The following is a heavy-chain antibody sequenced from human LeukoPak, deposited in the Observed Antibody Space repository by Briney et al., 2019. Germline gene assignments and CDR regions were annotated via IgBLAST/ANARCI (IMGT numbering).Heavy chain of an antibody. CDR2: VYYSRTT. D-gene: IGHD3-10*01. J-gene: IGHJ5*02. Sequence: SETLSLTCTVSGGSISSFYWSWIRQPPGKGLEWIGCVYYSRTTNYNPSLKSRATISGDTSKNQFSLKLSSVTAADTAVYYCARDLRVADYYGSGAGGWFDPWGQGTLVTVSS. CDR1: GGSISSFY. CDR3: ARDLRVADYYGSGAGGWFDP. V-gene: IGHV4-59*01.